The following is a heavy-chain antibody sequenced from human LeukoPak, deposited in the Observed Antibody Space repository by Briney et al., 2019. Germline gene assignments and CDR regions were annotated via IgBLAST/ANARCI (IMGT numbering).Heavy chain of an antibody. D-gene: IGHD4-17*01. Sequence: EASVTVSCKASGYTFTSYGISWVRQAPGQGLEWMGWISAYNGNTNYAQKLQGRVTMTTDTSTSTAYMELRSLRSDDTAVYYCARVRLATVTTGLFDPWGQGTLVTVSS. CDR3: ARVRLATVTTGLFDP. CDR1: GYTFTSYG. CDR2: ISAYNGNT. J-gene: IGHJ5*02. V-gene: IGHV1-18*01.